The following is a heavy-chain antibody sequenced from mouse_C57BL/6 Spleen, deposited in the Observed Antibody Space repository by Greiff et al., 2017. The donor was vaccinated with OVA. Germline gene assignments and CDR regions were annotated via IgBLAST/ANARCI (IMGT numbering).Heavy chain of an antibody. J-gene: IGHJ2*01. CDR1: GYTFTDHP. V-gene: IGHV1-78*01. CDR2: IYPRDGST. D-gene: IGHD2-3*01. Sequence: VKLVESDAELVKPGASVKISCKVSGYTFTDHPIHWMKQRPEQGLEWIGYIYPRDGSTTYNEKFKGKATLTADKSSSTAYMQLNSLTSEDAAVYFCARGYDGYLYYFDYWGQGTTLTVSS. CDR3: ARGYDGYLYYFDY.